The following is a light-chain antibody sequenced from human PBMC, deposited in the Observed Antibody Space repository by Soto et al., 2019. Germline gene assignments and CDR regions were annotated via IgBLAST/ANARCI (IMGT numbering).Light chain of an antibody. CDR3: QQYDSSSPT. Sequence: DIQMTQSPSTLSASVGDGVTITCRASQNISVWLAWYQQRPGKAPKFLIYDASSLKTGVPSRFSGSGSGAEFTLTIRRLQPDDFATYYCQQYDSSSPTFGQGTKLEIK. CDR2: DAS. V-gene: IGKV1-5*01. J-gene: IGKJ2*01. CDR1: QNISVW.